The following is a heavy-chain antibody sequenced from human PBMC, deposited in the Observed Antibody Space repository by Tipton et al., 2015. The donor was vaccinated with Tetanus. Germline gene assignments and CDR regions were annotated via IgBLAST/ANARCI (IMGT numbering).Heavy chain of an antibody. CDR1: GFSVSSMF. CDR2: IHSADSGSAI. Sequence: SLRLSCAASGFSVSSMFTSWVRQAPGKGLEWVSIIHSADSGSAILYADSVKGRFTISRDSSKNMLYLHMNSLRVEDTAIYYCVRFDFWGQGTLVTVSS. CDR3: VRFDF. J-gene: IGHJ4*02. V-gene: IGHV3-53*01.